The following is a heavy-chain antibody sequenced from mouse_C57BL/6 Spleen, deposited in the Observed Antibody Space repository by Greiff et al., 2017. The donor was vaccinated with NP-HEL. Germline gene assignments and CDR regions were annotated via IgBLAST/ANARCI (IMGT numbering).Heavy chain of an antibody. V-gene: IGHV14-4*01. CDR2: IDPENGDT. CDR3: TTREGGFAY. Sequence: VQLKQSGAELVRPGASVKLSCTASGFNIKDGYMHWVKQRPEQGLEWIGWIDPENGDTEYASKFQGKATITADTSSNTAYLQLSSLTSEDTAVYYCTTREGGFAYWGQGTLVTVSA. CDR1: GFNIKDGY. J-gene: IGHJ3*01.